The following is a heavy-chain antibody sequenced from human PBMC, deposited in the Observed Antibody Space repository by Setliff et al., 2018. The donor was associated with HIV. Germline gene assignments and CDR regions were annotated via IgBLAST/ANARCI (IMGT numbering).Heavy chain of an antibody. CDR3: AIFFVTSVTTQDH. CDR1: GGSISSHY. Sequence: SETLSLTCTFSGGSISSHYWSWIRQPPGKGLEWIVELNDRGHINYNPSLKSRVTISQDTSKRQFSLRMTSVTAADTAVYYCAIFFVTSVTTQDHWGQGTLVTVSS. J-gene: IGHJ4*02. V-gene: IGHV4-34*01. CDR2: LNDRGHI. D-gene: IGHD4-17*01.